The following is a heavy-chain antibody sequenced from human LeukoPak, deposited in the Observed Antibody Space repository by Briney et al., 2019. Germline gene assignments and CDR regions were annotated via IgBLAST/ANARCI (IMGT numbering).Heavy chain of an antibody. CDR2: IYYSGNT. V-gene: IGHV4-39*02. Sequence: SETLSLTCTVPGGSISSSSYYWGWIRQPPGKGLEWIGSIYYSGNTYYSPSLKSRVTVSVDTSKNQFSLKLSSVTAADTAVYYCARAHQYYDYVWGSYRSYYFDYWGQGTLVTVSS. J-gene: IGHJ4*02. D-gene: IGHD3-16*02. CDR3: ARAHQYYDYVWGSYRSYYFDY. CDR1: GGSISSSSYY.